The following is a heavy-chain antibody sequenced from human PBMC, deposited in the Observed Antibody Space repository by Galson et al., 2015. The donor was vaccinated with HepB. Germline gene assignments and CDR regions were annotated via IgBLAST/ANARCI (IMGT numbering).Heavy chain of an antibody. J-gene: IGHJ5*02. D-gene: IGHD6-6*01. V-gene: IGHV3-23*01. Sequence: SLRLSCAASGFTFSSYAMTWVRQAPGKGLEWVSSISGSGGSTYYADSVKGRFTISRDKSKNPLYLQMNSLRAEDTAVYYCAKEGYSSSPVGWFDPWGQGTLVTVSS. CDR3: AKEGYSSSPVGWFDP. CDR1: GFTFSSYA. CDR2: ISGSGGST.